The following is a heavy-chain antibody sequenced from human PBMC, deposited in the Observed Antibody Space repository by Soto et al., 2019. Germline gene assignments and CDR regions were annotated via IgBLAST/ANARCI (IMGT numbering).Heavy chain of an antibody. Sequence: GASVKVSCKASGYTCSSYYMHWVRQAPGQGLEWMGIINPSGGSTSYAQKFQGRVTMTRDTATSTVYMELSSLRSEDTAVYYCARPSSSGWYNFDYWGQGTPVTVSS. CDR3: ARPSSSGWYNFDY. CDR2: INPSGGST. J-gene: IGHJ4*02. D-gene: IGHD6-19*01. V-gene: IGHV1-46*01. CDR1: GYTCSSYY.